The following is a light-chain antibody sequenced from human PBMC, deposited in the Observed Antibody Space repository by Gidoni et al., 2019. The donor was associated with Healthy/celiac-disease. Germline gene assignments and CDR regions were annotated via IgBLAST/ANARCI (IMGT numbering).Light chain of an antibody. V-gene: IGKV1-39*01. Sequence: DIQMTQSPSSLSASVGDRVTITCRASQSISSYLNWYQQKPGKAPKLLIYAASSLQSGVPSRFSGRGSGTDFTLTISSLQPEDFATYYCQPSYSTLLTFGGGTKVEIK. CDR1: QSISSY. CDR2: AAS. J-gene: IGKJ4*01. CDR3: QPSYSTLLT.